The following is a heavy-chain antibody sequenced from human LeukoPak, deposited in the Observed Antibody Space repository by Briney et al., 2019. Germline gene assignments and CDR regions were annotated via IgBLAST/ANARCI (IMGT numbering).Heavy chain of an antibody. CDR2: IYHSGST. Sequence: SGTLSLTCAVSGGSISSSNWWSWVRQPPGEGLEWIGEIYHSGSTNYNPSLKSRVAISVDKSKNQFSLKLSSVTAADTAVYYCASFYSGSRVFDYWGQGTLVTVSS. J-gene: IGHJ4*02. CDR1: GGSISSSNW. V-gene: IGHV4-4*02. CDR3: ASFYSGSRVFDY. D-gene: IGHD1-26*01.